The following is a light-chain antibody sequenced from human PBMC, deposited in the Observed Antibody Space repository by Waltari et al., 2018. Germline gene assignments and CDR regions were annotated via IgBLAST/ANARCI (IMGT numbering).Light chain of an antibody. V-gene: IGLV1-44*01. CDR1: TSNIGSNT. J-gene: IGLJ2*01. CDR3: AAWDDSLKGVV. CDR2: SNN. Sequence: QSVLTQPPSASGTPGQRVTISCSGGTSNIGSNTVNWYQQLPGTAPKPPYSNNQRPSGVPDRFFGSKSGTSASLAISGLQSEDEADYYCAAWDDSLKGVVFGGGTKLTVL.